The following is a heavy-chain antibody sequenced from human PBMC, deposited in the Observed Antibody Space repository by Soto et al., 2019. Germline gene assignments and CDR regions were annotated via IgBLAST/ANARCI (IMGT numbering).Heavy chain of an antibody. V-gene: IGHV3-23*01. CDR3: AKGGNTMVRGVAYYFDY. J-gene: IGHJ4*02. D-gene: IGHD3-10*01. Sequence: EVQLLESGGGLVQPGGSLRLSCAASGFTFSSYAMSWVRQAPGKGLEWVSAISGSGGSTYYADSVKGRFTISRDNSKNTLYLQMNSLRVEDTAVYYCAKGGNTMVRGVAYYFDYWGQGTLVTVSS. CDR1: GFTFSSYA. CDR2: ISGSGGST.